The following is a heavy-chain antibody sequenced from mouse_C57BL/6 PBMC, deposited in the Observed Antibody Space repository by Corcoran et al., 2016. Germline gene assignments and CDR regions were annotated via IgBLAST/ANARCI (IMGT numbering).Heavy chain of an antibody. Sequence: QIQLVQSGPELKKPGETVKISCKASGYTFTTYGMSWVKQAPGKGLKWMGWINTYSGVPTYADDFKGRFAFSLETSASTAYLQINNLKNEDTATYFRARSTMVTTEDYYAMDYWGQGTSVTVSS. D-gene: IGHD2-2*01. CDR1: GYTFTTYG. CDR3: ARSTMVTTEDYYAMDY. J-gene: IGHJ4*01. CDR2: INTYSGVP. V-gene: IGHV9-3*01.